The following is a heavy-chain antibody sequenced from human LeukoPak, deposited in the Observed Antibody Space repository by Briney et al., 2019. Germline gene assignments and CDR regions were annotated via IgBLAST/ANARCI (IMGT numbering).Heavy chain of an antibody. CDR2: MSYDGSNK. V-gene: IGHV3-30*18. CDR1: GFTFSSYG. Sequence: GGSLRLSCAASGFTFSSYGMHWVRQAPGKGLEWVAVMSYDGSNKYYADSVKGRFTISRDNSKNTLYLQMNSLRAEDTAVYYCAKDQSAAGTFLYFQHWGQGTLVTVSS. J-gene: IGHJ1*01. D-gene: IGHD6-13*01. CDR3: AKDQSAAGTFLYFQH.